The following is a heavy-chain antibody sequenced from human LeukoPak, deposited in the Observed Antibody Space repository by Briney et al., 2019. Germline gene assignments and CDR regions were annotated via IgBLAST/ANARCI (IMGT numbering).Heavy chain of an antibody. CDR1: GFTFSNYW. J-gene: IGHJ5*02. Sequence: GGSLRLSCAASGFTFSNYWMNWVRQAPGKGLEWVANIKQDGGEKSYVDSVKGRFTISRDNAKNSLHLQMNSLRAEDTAVYYCARAPLGYCSGGSRYGGFNWFDPWGQGTLVTVSS. V-gene: IGHV3-7*01. D-gene: IGHD2-15*01. CDR3: ARAPLGYCSGGSRYGGFNWFDP. CDR2: IKQDGGEK.